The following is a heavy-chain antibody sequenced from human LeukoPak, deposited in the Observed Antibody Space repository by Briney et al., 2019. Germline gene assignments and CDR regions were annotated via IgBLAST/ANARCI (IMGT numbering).Heavy chain of an antibody. V-gene: IGHV4-34*01. J-gene: IGHJ4*02. CDR2: INHSGST. Sequence: SETLSLTCAVYGGSFSGYYWSWIRQPPGKGLEWIGEINHSGSTNYNPSLKSRVTISVDTSKNQFSLKLSSVTAADTAVYYCARTVQYYYGSGSIGNTYYFDYWGQGTLVTVSP. D-gene: IGHD3-10*01. CDR1: GGSFSGYY. CDR3: ARTVQYYYGSGSIGNTYYFDY.